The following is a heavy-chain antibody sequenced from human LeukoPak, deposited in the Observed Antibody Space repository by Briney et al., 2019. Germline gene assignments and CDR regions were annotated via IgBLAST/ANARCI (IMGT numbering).Heavy chain of an antibody. Sequence: SVKVSCKASGGTFSSYAISWVRQAPGQGLEWMGRIIPIFGIANYAQKFQGRVTITADKSTSTAYMELSSLRSEDTAVYYCARVGDTAHLSQPWPPYYWGRGTLVTVSS. V-gene: IGHV1-69*04. CDR3: ARVGDTAHLSQPWPPYY. CDR1: GGTFSSYA. CDR2: IIPIFGIA. J-gene: IGHJ4*02. D-gene: IGHD5-18*01.